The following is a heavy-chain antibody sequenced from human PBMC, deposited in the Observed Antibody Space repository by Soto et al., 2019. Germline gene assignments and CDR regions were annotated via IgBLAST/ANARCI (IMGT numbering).Heavy chain of an antibody. CDR3: AKVQYYDILTGYDAFDI. D-gene: IGHD3-9*01. Sequence: GGSLRLSCAASGFTFSSYAMSWVRQAPGKGLEWVSAISGSGGSTYYADSVKGRFTISRDNSKNTLYLQMNSLRAKDTAVYYCAKVQYYDILTGYDAFDIWGQGTMVTVSS. CDR2: ISGSGGST. V-gene: IGHV3-23*01. CDR1: GFTFSSYA. J-gene: IGHJ3*02.